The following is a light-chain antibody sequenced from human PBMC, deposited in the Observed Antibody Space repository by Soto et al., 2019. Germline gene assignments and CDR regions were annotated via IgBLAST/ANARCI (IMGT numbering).Light chain of an antibody. CDR3: QQRGNWPLT. CDR2: DAS. J-gene: IGKJ1*01. CDR1: QSVSSY. Sequence: EIVLTQSPATLSLSTGERATLSCRASQSVSSYFAWYQQKPGQPPRLLIYDASNRATGIPARFSGSGSGTDFTLTISSLEPEDFAVYYCQQRGNWPLTFGQGTKVDIK. V-gene: IGKV3-11*01.